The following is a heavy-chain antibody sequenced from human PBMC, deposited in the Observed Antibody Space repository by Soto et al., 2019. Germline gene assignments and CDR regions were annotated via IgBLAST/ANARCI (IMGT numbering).Heavy chain of an antibody. CDR2: ISYDGSNK. V-gene: IGHV3-30*18. J-gene: IGHJ4*02. D-gene: IGHD3-22*01. Sequence: GGSLRLSCAASGFTFSSYGMHWVRQAPGKGLEWVAVISYDGSNKYYADSVKGRFTISRDNSKNTLYLQMNSLRAEDTAVYYCAKDLDDSSGFDYGGQGTLVTVSS. CDR3: AKDLDDSSGFDY. CDR1: GFTFSSYG.